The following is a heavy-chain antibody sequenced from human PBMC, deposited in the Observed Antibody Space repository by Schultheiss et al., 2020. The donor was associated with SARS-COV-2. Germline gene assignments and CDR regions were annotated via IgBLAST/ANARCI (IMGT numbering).Heavy chain of an antibody. V-gene: IGHV4-61*05. Sequence: SETLSLTCTVSGGSISSSSYYWGWIRQPPGKGLEWIGYIYYSGSTNYNPSLKSRVTISVDTSKNQFSLKLSSVTAADTAVYYCARTLSVAGALGWFDPWGQGTLVTVSS. J-gene: IGHJ5*02. D-gene: IGHD6-19*01. CDR2: IYYSGST. CDR3: ARTLSVAGALGWFDP. CDR1: GGSISSSSYY.